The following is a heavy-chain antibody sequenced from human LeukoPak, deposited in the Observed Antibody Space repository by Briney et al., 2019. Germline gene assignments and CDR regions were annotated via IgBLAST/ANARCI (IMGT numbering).Heavy chain of an antibody. D-gene: IGHD3-3*01. CDR3: AKDFPTYYDFWSGYLDY. CDR1: GFTVSSNY. J-gene: IGHJ4*02. Sequence: PGGSLRLSCAASGFTVSSNYMSWVRQAPGKGLEWVSAISGSGGSTYYADSVKGRFTISRDNSKNTLYLQMNSLRAEDTAVYYCAKDFPTYYDFWSGYLDYWGQGTLVTVSS. CDR2: ISGSGGST. V-gene: IGHV3-23*01.